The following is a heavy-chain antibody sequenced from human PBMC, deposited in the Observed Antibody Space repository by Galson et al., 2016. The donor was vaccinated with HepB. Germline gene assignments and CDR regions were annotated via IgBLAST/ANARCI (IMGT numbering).Heavy chain of an antibody. Sequence: SETLSLTCSVFGDSISSDKCWSWVRQSPGKGLEWIGEICPGGYTNYNPSLKSQVTISVDKSKNQVSLRLRSASAADTAMYYCAAAGGREGITPVWGHGTLVTVSS. CDR3: AAAGGREGITPV. CDR1: GDSISSDKC. CDR2: ICPGGYT. J-gene: IGHJ4*01. V-gene: IGHV4-4*02. D-gene: IGHD6-13*01.